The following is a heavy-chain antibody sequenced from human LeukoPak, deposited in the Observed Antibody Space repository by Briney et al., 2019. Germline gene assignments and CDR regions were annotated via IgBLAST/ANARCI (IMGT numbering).Heavy chain of an antibody. Sequence: PGGSLRLSCAAPGFTFSSYGMHCVRQAPGKGLEWVAFIRYDGSNKYYADSVKGRFTISRDNSKNTLYLQMNSLRAEDTAVYYCAKAANYYDSSGYEYWGQGTLVTVSS. D-gene: IGHD3-22*01. CDR1: GFTFSSYG. J-gene: IGHJ4*02. CDR3: AKAANYYDSSGYEY. V-gene: IGHV3-30*02. CDR2: IRYDGSNK.